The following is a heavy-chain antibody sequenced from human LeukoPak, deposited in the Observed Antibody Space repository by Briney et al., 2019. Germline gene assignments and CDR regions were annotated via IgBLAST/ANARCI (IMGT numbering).Heavy chain of an antibody. J-gene: IGHJ5*02. Sequence: SETLSLTCTVSGGSISSYYWSWIRQPRGKGLEWIGYIYYSGSTNYNPSLKSRVTISVDTSKNQFSLKLSSVTAADTAVYYCARGYGSGSYNWFDPWGPGTLVTVSS. V-gene: IGHV4-59*08. CDR2: IYYSGST. D-gene: IGHD3-10*01. CDR1: GGSISSYY. CDR3: ARGYGSGSYNWFDP.